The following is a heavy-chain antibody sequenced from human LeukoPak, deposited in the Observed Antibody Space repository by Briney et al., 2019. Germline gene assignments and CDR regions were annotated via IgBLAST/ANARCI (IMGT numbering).Heavy chain of an antibody. V-gene: IGHV4-38-2*02. CDR2: IYHSGST. D-gene: IGHD3-10*01. J-gene: IGHJ4*02. CDR3: ARRVVRGVILY. CDR1: GYSISSDYY. Sequence: SSETLSLTCTVSGYSISSDYYWGWIRQPPGKGLEWIGSIYHSGSTYYNPSLKSRVTISVDTSKNQFSLKLSSVTAADTAVYYCARRVVRGVILYWGQGTLVTVSS.